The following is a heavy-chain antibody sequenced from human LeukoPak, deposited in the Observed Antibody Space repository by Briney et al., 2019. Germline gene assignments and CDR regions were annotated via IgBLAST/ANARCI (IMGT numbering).Heavy chain of an antibody. CDR1: GGTFSSYA. D-gene: IGHD3-3*01. V-gene: IGHV1-69*13. CDR3: ARMYDFWSGSLVPDY. J-gene: IGHJ4*02. Sequence: SVKVSCKASGGTFSSYAISWVRQAPGQGLEWMGGIIPIFGTANYAQKFQGRVTITADESTSTAYMELSSLRSEDTAVYYCARMYDFWSGSLVPDYWGQGTLVTVSS. CDR2: IIPIFGTA.